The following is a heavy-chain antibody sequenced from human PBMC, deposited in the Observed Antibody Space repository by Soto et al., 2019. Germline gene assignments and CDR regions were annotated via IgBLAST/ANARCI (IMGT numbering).Heavy chain of an antibody. Sequence: ETLSLTCTVSGGSISSSSYYWGWIRQPPGKGLEWIGSIYYSGSTYYNPSLKSRVTISVDTSKNQFSLKLSSVTAADTAVYYCARLSIPGPAHYWGQGTLVTVSS. CDR2: IYYSGST. J-gene: IGHJ4*02. CDR3: ARLSIPGPAHY. V-gene: IGHV4-39*01. CDR1: GGSISSSSYY.